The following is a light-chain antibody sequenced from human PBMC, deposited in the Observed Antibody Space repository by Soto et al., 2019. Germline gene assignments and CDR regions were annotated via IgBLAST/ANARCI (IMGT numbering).Light chain of an antibody. V-gene: IGKV3-20*01. CDR2: NAA. J-gene: IGKJ3*01. CDR1: QSVSNSF. CDR3: QQYGSSPFT. Sequence: ETVLTQSPGTLSLSPGERATLSCRASQSVSNSFLAWYQQKPGQAPRLLIYNAASRAGGIPDRFRGSGSGTDFTLTISRLEPEDFAVYYCQQYGSSPFTFGPGTKVDIK.